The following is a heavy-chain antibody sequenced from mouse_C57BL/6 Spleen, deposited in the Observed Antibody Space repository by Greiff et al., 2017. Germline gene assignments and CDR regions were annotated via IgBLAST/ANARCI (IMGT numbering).Heavy chain of an antibody. J-gene: IGHJ3*01. CDR2: IDPSDSYT. V-gene: IGHV1-69*01. CDR3: ARGGNYDYDKGFAY. CDR1: GYTFTSYW. Sequence: QVQLQQSGAELVMPGASVKLSCKASGYTFTSYWMHWVKQRPGQGLEWIGEIDPSDSYTNYNQKFKGKSTLTVDKSSSTAYMQLSSLTSEDSAVYYCARGGNYDYDKGFAYWGQGTLVTVSA. D-gene: IGHD2-4*01.